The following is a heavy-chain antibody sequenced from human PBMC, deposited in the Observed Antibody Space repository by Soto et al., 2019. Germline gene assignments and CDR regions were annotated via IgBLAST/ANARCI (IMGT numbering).Heavy chain of an antibody. Sequence: PSETLSLTCTISGSSISSSSYYWGWIRQPPGKGLEWIGSIYYSGSTYYNPSLKSRVTISVDTSKNQFSLKLSSVTAADTAVYYCSWGLPSPRDYDFLDSYDAFAIWGQGTMVTVSS. CDR2: IYYSGST. J-gene: IGHJ3*02. CDR3: SWGLPSPRDYDFLDSYDAFAI. V-gene: IGHV4-39*01. CDR1: GSSISSSSYY. D-gene: IGHD3-3*01.